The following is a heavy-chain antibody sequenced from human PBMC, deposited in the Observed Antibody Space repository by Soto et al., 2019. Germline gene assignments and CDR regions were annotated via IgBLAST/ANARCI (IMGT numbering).Heavy chain of an antibody. CDR3: ARVRPAVAGTREHYYYYYGMDV. J-gene: IGHJ6*02. CDR1: GGTFSSYA. D-gene: IGHD6-19*01. V-gene: IGHV1-69*13. Sequence: SVKVSCKASGGTFSSYAISWVRQAPGQGLEWMGGIIPIFGTANYAQKFQGRVTITADESTSTAYMELSSLRSEDTAVYYCARVRPAVAGTREHYYYYYGMDVWGQGTTVTSP. CDR2: IIPIFGTA.